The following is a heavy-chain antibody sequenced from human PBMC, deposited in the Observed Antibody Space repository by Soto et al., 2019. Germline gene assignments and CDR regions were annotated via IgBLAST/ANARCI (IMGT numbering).Heavy chain of an antibody. CDR1: GFTFSSYG. Sequence: GGSLRLSCAASGFTFSSYGMHWVRQAPGKGLEWVAIIWSDGSNKYYADSVKGRFTISRDNSKNTLYLQMNSLRAEDTAVYYCASLRGYSYGLGYDGMDVWGQGTTVTVSS. V-gene: IGHV3-33*01. CDR3: ASLRGYSYGLGYDGMDV. CDR2: IWSDGSNK. D-gene: IGHD5-18*01. J-gene: IGHJ6*01.